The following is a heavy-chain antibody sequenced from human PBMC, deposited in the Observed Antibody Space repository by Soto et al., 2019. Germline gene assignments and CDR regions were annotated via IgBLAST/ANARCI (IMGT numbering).Heavy chain of an antibody. Sequence: SETLSLTCTVSGGSISSSSYYWGWIRQPPGKGLEWIGSIYYSGSTYYNPSLKSRVTISVDTSKNQFSLKLSSVTAADTAVYYCARSGSFYWFDPWGQGTLVTVSS. V-gene: IGHV4-39*01. J-gene: IGHJ5*02. D-gene: IGHD3-10*01. CDR2: IYYSGST. CDR1: GGSISSSSYY. CDR3: ARSGSFYWFDP.